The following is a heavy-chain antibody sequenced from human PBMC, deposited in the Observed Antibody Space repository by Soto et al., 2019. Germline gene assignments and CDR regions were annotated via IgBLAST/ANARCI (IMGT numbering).Heavy chain of an antibody. CDR3: GRVVEGATRHTDPDS. J-gene: IGHJ5*01. CDR2: VYHNGGA. D-gene: IGHD2-21*01. CDR1: GVSIHNSHSF. V-gene: IGHV4-39*01. Sequence: LTLTCTVSGVSIHNSHSFWAWIRQPPGKGLQFIASVYHNGGAHYNSSLKSRVTIAVDTANNQVSLRMRSLTAADTAFYYCGRVVEGATRHTDPDSWGQGILVTVSS.